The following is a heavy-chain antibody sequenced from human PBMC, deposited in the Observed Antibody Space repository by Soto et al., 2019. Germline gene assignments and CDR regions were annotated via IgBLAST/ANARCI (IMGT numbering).Heavy chain of an antibody. CDR1: GGTFSSYT. J-gene: IGHJ4*02. Sequence: ASVKVSCKASGGTFSSYTISWVRQAPGQGLEWMGRIIPILGIANYAQKFQGRVTITADKSTSTAYMELSSLRSEDTAVYYCARALLREYSGYADYWGQGTLVTVSS. D-gene: IGHD5-12*01. V-gene: IGHV1-69*02. CDR3: ARALLREYSGYADY. CDR2: IIPILGIA.